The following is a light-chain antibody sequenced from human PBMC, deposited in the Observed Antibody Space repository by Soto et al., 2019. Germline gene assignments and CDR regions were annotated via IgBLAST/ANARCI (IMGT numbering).Light chain of an antibody. V-gene: IGKV3-20*01. J-gene: IGKJ2*01. CDR2: GAY. CDR3: QQYGSSPPYT. Sequence: EIVLTQSPGTLSLSPGERATLSCRASHSVSSTYLAWYQQQPGQAPRLLIYGAYSRATGIPDRFSGSGSGTDFTLTISRLEPEDFAVYYCQQYGSSPPYTFGQGTKLEIK. CDR1: HSVSSTY.